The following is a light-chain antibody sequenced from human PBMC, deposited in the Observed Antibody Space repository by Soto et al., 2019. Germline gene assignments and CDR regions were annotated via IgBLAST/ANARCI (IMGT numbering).Light chain of an antibody. J-gene: IGKJ2*02. CDR3: QQYDNLPWT. CDR2: DAS. Sequence: DIQMTQSPSSLSASVGDRVTITCQASQDISNYLNWYQQKPGKAPKLLIYDASNLETGVPSRFSGSGSGTDFTFTIRSLQPEDIATYYCQQYDNLPWTFGQGTKLEIK. V-gene: IGKV1-33*01. CDR1: QDISNY.